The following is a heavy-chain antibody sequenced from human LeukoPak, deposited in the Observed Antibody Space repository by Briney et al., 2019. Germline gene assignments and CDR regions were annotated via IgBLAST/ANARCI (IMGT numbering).Heavy chain of an antibody. CDR2: ISSSSSYI. V-gene: IGHV3-21*01. D-gene: IGHD6-13*01. J-gene: IGHJ5*02. CDR3: ASTSLAAAGTAP. Sequence: GGSLRLSCAASGFTFSSYSMNWVRQAPGKGLEWVSSISSSSSYIYYADSVKGRFTISRDNAKNSLYLQMNSLRAEDTAAYYCASTSLAAAGTAPWGQGTLVTVSS. CDR1: GFTFSSYS.